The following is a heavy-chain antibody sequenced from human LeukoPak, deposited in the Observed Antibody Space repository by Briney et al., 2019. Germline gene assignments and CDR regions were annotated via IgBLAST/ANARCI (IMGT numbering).Heavy chain of an antibody. CDR3: ARDGGYSRGWTYGAGDY. J-gene: IGHJ4*02. V-gene: IGHV3-30*04. CDR1: GFTVSSYV. D-gene: IGHD6-19*01. Sequence: GGSLRLSCAASGFTVSSYVMHWVRQAPGKGLECVAVISNDGSDKYYADSVKGRFTISRDNSKNTLHLQMNSLRDEDTALYYYARDGGYSRGWTYGAGDYWGQGTLVTVSS. CDR2: ISNDGSDK.